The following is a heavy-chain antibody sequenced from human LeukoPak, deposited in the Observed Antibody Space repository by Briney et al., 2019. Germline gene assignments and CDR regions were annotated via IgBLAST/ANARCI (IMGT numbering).Heavy chain of an antibody. CDR1: GFTFSNYG. CDR3: ARDWITFGGVIVPLDY. D-gene: IGHD3-16*02. Sequence: QPGGSLRLSCAASGFTFSNYGMNWVRQAPGKGLEWVSSISGSRSTTVFYADSVKGRFTISRDIAKNSLYLQMNSLRDEDTAVYYCARDWITFGGVIVPLDYWGQRTLVTVSS. V-gene: IGHV3-48*02. CDR2: ISGSRSTTV. J-gene: IGHJ4*02.